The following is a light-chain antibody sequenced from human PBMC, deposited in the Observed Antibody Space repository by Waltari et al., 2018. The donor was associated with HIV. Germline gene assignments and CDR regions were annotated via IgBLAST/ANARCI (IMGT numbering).Light chain of an antibody. CDR3: QVWDSSNVHVV. CDR2: FNS. V-gene: IGLV3-21*04. J-gene: IGLJ3*02. CDR1: NIGSKY. Sequence: SFVLTQPPSVSVAPCTTATHSCGGWNIGSKYVHWNKQPPGQAPVLVVRFNSDRPSGIPDRFSGSNSGHTATLTITSVEAGDEADYYCQVWDSSNVHVVFGGGTELTVL.